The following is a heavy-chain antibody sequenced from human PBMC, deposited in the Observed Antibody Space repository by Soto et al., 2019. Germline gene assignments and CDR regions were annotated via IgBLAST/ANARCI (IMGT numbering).Heavy chain of an antibody. CDR3: SRHRKDPMAARQGNYFYMDV. CDR2: IYSGDFDT. V-gene: IGHV5-51*01. D-gene: IGHD6-6*01. J-gene: IGHJ6*03. CDR1: GYRFTSYW. Sequence: GESLKISCEASGYRFTSYWIGWVRQMPGKGLEWMGAIYSGDFDTRYSPSFQGQVTISADRSISTAYLTWTSLKALDTAMYYCSRHRKDPMAARQGNYFYMDVWGEGTTVTVSS.